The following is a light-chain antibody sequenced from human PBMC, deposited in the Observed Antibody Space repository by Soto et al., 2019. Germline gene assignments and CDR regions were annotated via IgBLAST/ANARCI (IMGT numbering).Light chain of an antibody. V-gene: IGLV2-14*01. Sequence: QSALTQPASVSGSPGQSITFSCTGTSSDVGAYNYVSWYQQHPGKAPKLMIYDVSNRPSGVSNRFSGSKSGNTASLSISGLQAEVEADYYCSSHTNISPYVFGTGSKVTV. CDR2: DVS. J-gene: IGLJ1*01. CDR1: SSDVGAYNY. CDR3: SSHTNISPYV.